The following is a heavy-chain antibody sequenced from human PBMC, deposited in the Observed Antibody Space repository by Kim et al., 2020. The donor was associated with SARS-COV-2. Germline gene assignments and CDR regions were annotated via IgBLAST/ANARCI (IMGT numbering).Heavy chain of an antibody. CDR2: INHSGST. V-gene: IGHV4-34*01. CDR1: GGSFSGFH. Sequence: SETLSLTCAVYGGSFSGFHWSWIRQPPGKGLEWIGEINHSGSTNYNPSLKSRVTISVDTSKSQFSLKLNFVTAADTAVYYCARGRAGVVPSPILGIGPHYASSALEVWGRGTTVTVSS. D-gene: IGHD2-2*02. J-gene: IGHJ6*02. CDR3: ARGRAGVVPSPILGIGPHYASSALEV.